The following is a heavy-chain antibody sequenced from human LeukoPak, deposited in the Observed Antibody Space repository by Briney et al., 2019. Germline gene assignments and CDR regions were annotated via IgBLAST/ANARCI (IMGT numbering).Heavy chain of an antibody. V-gene: IGHV3-7*05. CDR1: GFTFSRYW. D-gene: IGHD6-19*01. CDR2: IKTDGSQK. Sequence: GGPVSLPCTPSGFTFSRYWKSWLPQAPGKGLEWVANIKTDGSQKYYVDSLKGRLIICRDNAQNSLYLQLNSLTAEATAVYYGGRDRDRSGWPTDYWGQATLVTAPS. CDR3: GRDRDRSGWPTDY. J-gene: IGHJ4*02.